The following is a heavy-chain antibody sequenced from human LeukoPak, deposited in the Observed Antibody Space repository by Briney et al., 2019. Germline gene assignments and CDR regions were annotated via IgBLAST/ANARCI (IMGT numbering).Heavy chain of an antibody. J-gene: IGHJ4*01. V-gene: IGHV3-66*04. D-gene: IGHD1-1*01. CDR1: GLTVSSNY. CDR2: FYVDKKT. Sequence: GGSLRLSCAASGLTVSSNYMSWIRQAPGKGLEWVSAFYVDKKTYYADSVKGRFTISRDDSKNTLDFQMNSLRAEDTAVYYCARQVDSRTIFDSWGQESWSPSPQ. CDR3: ARQVDSRTIFDS.